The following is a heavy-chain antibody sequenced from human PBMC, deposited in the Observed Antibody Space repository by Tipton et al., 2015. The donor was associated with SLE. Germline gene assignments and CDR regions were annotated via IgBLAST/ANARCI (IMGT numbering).Heavy chain of an antibody. CDR3: ARSKPRHGDPRGGDT. D-gene: IGHD4-17*01. CDR1: GYAFNMYD. J-gene: IGHJ5*02. CDR2: MNPYSGNS. V-gene: IGHV1-8*01. Sequence: QSGAEVKKPGASVKVSCEASGYAFNMYDINWVRQATGQGLEWMGWMNPYSGNSGFVQEFQGRVTMTSYSLTSTAYMELTNLTSADTAVYYCARSKPRHGDPRGGDTWGQGTLVTVSS.